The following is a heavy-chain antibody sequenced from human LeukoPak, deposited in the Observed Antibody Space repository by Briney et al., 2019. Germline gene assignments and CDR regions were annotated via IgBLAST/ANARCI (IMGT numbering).Heavy chain of an antibody. CDR3: ARAGDDWGLTTPDAFDI. D-gene: IGHD2-21*02. CDR1: GFTFSDYY. Sequence: PGGSLRLSCAASGFTFSDYYMSWIRQAPGKGLEWVSYISSSGSTIYYADSVKGRFTISRDNAKNSLYPQMNSLRAEDTAVYYCARAGDDWGLTTPDAFDIWGQGTMVTVSS. CDR2: ISSSGSTI. J-gene: IGHJ3*02. V-gene: IGHV3-11*04.